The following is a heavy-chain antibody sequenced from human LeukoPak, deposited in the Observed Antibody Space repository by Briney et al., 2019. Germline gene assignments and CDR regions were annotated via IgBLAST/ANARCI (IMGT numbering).Heavy chain of an antibody. CDR3: ARWYGSGSSTDY. V-gene: IGHV1-8*01. Sequence: LEWMGWMNPNSGNTGYAQKFQGRVTMTRNTSISTAYMELSSLRSEDTAVYYCARWYGSGSSTDYWGQGTLVTVSS. J-gene: IGHJ4*02. D-gene: IGHD3-10*01. CDR2: MNPNSGNT.